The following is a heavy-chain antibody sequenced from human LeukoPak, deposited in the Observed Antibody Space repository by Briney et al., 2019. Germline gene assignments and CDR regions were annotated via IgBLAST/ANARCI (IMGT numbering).Heavy chain of an antibody. CDR1: GFTFSSYG. CDR3: ARDGYSDYLLDY. V-gene: IGHV3-33*01. D-gene: IGHD4-11*01. J-gene: IGHJ4*02. Sequence: GGSLRLSCAASGFTFSSYGMHWVRQAPGKGLEWVAVIWYDGSNKYYADSVKGRFTISRDNSKNTLYLQMNSLRAEDTAVYYCARDGYSDYLLDYWGQGTLVTASS. CDR2: IWYDGSNK.